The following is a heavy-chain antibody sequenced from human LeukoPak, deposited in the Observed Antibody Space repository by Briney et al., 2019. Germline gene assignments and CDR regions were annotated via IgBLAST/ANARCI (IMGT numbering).Heavy chain of an antibody. V-gene: IGHV3-21*01. CDR2: ISSSSSYI. D-gene: IGHD6-13*01. Sequence: GGSLRLSCAASGFTFSSYSMNWVRQAPGKGLEWVSSISSSSSYIYYADSVKGRLTISRDNAKNSLYLQMNSLRAEDTAVYYCARGAYSSSWPEYFQHWGQGTLVTVSS. CDR3: ARGAYSSSWPEYFQH. CDR1: GFTFSSYS. J-gene: IGHJ1*01.